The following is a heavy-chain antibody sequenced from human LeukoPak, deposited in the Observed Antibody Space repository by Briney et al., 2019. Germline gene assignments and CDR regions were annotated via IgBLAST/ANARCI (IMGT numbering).Heavy chain of an antibody. CDR3: ARDRGYSTFDI. V-gene: IGHV3-7*05. CDR1: GLTFSTYW. CDR2: MDQDGTEK. J-gene: IGHJ3*02. D-gene: IGHD5-18*01. Sequence: PGGSLRLSCAASGLTFSTYWMSCVRQAPGKGLEWVANMDQDGTEKNYVDSVKGRFTISRDNAKNLLYVQMNSLRAEDTAVYYCARDRGYSTFDIWGQGTMVAVSS.